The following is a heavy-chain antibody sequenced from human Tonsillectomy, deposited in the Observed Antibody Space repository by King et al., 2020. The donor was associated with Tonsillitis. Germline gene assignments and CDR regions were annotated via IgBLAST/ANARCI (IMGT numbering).Heavy chain of an antibody. J-gene: IGHJ6*01. CDR3: ARATSPYSASESFSPHLYGLDV. D-gene: IGHD3-10*01. CDR1: DFTFSSYH. Sequence: VQLVESGGGLVPPGKSLRLSCAASDFTFSSYHMHWVRLAPGKGLEWLAYISYDGTKEYFADSLQGRFTISRDNSKNTLYLHMSSLTTADTGVYYCARATSPYSASESFSPHLYGLDVGGQGTAVTVSS. CDR2: ISYDGTKE. V-gene: IGHV3-30-3*01.